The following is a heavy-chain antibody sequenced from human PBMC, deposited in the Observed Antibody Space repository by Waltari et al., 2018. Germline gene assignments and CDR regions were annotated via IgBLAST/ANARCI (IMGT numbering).Heavy chain of an antibody. J-gene: IGHJ4*02. Sequence: QVQLVQSGAEVKKPGASVKVSCKASGSTFTSYYMHWVRPAPGTGLAGMGIINPSGGSTSYAQKFQGRVTMTRDTSTSTVYMELSSLRSEDTAVYYCARDGEVLRWPSSSSWVYYFDYWGQGTLVTVSS. CDR2: INPSGGST. CDR3: ARDGEVLRWPSSSSWVYYFDY. V-gene: IGHV1-46*01. D-gene: IGHD6-6*01. CDR1: GSTFTSYY.